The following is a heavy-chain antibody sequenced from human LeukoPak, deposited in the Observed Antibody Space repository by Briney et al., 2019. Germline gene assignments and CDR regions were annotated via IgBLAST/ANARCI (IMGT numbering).Heavy chain of an antibody. Sequence: PGGSLRLSCAASGFTFSNFAMHWVRQAPGKGLEWVAMMSYDGSNKYTDSVKGRFTISRDNSKNMVDLYMSNLKIEDTAVYYCARDSWGFDFWGQATLVTVSS. V-gene: IGHV3-30*04. J-gene: IGHJ4*02. CDR1: GFTFSNFA. D-gene: IGHD7-27*01. CDR3: ARDSWGFDF. CDR2: MSYDGSNK.